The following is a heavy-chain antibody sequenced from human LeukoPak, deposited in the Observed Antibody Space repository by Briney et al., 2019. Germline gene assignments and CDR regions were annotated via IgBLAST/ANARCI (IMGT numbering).Heavy chain of an antibody. CDR3: ARGPRSFDY. CDR2: ISYDGSNK. D-gene: IGHD1-14*01. CDR1: GFTFSNYA. Sequence: QSGGSLRLSCAASGFTFSNYAMHWVRQAPGKGLEWVAVISYDGSNKYYADSVKGRFTISGDNSKNTLYLQMNSLRAEDTAVYYCARGPRSFDYWGQGTLVTVSS. V-gene: IGHV3-30-3*01. J-gene: IGHJ4*02.